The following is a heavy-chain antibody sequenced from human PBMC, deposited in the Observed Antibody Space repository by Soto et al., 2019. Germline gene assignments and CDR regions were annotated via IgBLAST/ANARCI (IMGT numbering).Heavy chain of an antibody. CDR3: ARHHDYGDYVGAFDI. D-gene: IGHD4-17*01. V-gene: IGHV5-51*01. J-gene: IGHJ3*02. Sequence: RGESLKISCKGSGYSFTSCWIGRVRHMPGEGLEWMGIIYPGDSDTRYSPSFQGQVTISADKSISTAYLQWSSLKASDTAMYYCARHHDYGDYVGAFDIWGQGTMVTVSS. CDR1: GYSFTSCW. CDR2: IYPGDSDT.